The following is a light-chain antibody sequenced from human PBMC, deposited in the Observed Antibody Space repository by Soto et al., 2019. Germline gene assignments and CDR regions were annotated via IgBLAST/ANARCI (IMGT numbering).Light chain of an antibody. CDR1: QSVSSSY. CDR3: QQYGSSPYT. Sequence: EIVLTQSPGTLSLSPGERATLSCRASQSVSSSYLAWYQQKPGQAPRLLIYGASSRATGIPDRFSGSGSGTDFPLPISRLEPDDVAVYYCQQYGSSPYTFGQGTKLEIK. CDR2: GAS. V-gene: IGKV3-20*01. J-gene: IGKJ2*01.